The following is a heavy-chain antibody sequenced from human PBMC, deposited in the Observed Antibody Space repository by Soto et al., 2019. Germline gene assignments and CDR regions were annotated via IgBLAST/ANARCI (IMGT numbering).Heavy chain of an antibody. CDR2: ISYDGTNK. CDR3: AKVVGIEARPSQRSYYALDV. D-gene: IGHD6-6*01. CDR1: GFPFSSFG. Sequence: GGSLRLSCAASGFPFSSFGMHWVRQAPGKGLEWVAIISYDGTNKYYADSAKGRFTIYRDNSKNTLYLQMNSLRGEDTAVYYCAKVVGIEARPSQRSYYALDVWGQGTTVTASS. V-gene: IGHV3-30*18. J-gene: IGHJ6*02.